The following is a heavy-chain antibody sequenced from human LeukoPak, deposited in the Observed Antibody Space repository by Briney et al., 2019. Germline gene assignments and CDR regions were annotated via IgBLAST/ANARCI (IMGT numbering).Heavy chain of an antibody. Sequence: GGSLRLSCAASGSTFSSHWMYWVRQAPGKGLLWVSRIRSDGRDTTYADSVKGRFTISRDNAKNTLDLQMNSLRAEDTAVYYCATDMGEAGSGSYRFGLDVWGQGTTVTVSS. CDR2: IRSDGRDT. CDR3: ATDMGEAGSGSYRFGLDV. D-gene: IGHD3-22*01. V-gene: IGHV3-74*01. CDR1: GSTFSSHW. J-gene: IGHJ6*02.